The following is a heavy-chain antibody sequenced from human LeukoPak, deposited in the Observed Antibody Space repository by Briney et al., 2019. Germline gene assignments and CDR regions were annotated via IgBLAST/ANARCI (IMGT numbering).Heavy chain of an antibody. D-gene: IGHD3-22*01. CDR1: GGSFSGYY. V-gene: IGHV4-34*01. CDR3: ARGRGGYRAFDI. Sequence: SSETLSLTCAVYGGSFSGYYWSWIRQPPGKGLEWIGEINHSGSTNYNPSLKSRVTISVDTSKNQFSLKLSSVTAADTAVYYCARGRGGYRAFDIWGQGTMVTVSS. J-gene: IGHJ3*02. CDR2: INHSGST.